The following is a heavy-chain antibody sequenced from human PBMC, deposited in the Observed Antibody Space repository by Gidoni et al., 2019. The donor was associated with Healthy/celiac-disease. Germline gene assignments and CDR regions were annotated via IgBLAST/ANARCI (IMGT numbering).Heavy chain of an antibody. V-gene: IGHV4-39*07. CDR3: ARDRTGIAAPVGMDV. CDR1: GGSLSISSYY. J-gene: IGHJ6*02. Sequence: QLQLQESGPGLVKLSETLSLTCTVSGGSLSISSYYWGWIRQPPGKGLEWIGSIYYSGSTYYNPSLKSRVTISVDTSKNQFSLKLSSVTAADTAVYYCARDRTGIAAPVGMDVWGQGTTVTVSS. CDR2: IYYSGST. D-gene: IGHD6-13*01.